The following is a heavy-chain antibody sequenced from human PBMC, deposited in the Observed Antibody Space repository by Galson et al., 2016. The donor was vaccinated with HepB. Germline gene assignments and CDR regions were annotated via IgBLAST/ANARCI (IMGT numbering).Heavy chain of an antibody. CDR2: ISIDGTKT. CDR3: AKWGRGWYHFDI. D-gene: IGHD6-19*01. Sequence: SLRLSCAASGFTFSSYGMHWVRQAPGKGLEWVAVISIDGTKTYYADSVKGRFTISRDSSRNTMSLHWNSLRVEDMAVYYCAKWGRGWYHFDIWGQGTLVSVSS. V-gene: IGHV3-30*04. CDR1: GFTFSSYG. J-gene: IGHJ4*02.